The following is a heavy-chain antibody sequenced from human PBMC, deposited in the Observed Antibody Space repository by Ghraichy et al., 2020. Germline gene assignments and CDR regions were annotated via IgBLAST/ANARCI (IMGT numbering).Heavy chain of an antibody. CDR2: ISGSGSST. CDR3: AKYGWALREHDAFDI. D-gene: IGHD1-26*01. V-gene: IGHV3-23*01. J-gene: IGHJ3*02. Sequence: GGSLRLSCAASGFTFSSYAMSWVRQAPGKGLEWVSAISGSGSSTYYADSVKGRFTISRDNSKNTLYLQMNSLRAEDTAVYYCAKYGWALREHDAFDIWGQGTMVTVSS. CDR1: GFTFSSYA.